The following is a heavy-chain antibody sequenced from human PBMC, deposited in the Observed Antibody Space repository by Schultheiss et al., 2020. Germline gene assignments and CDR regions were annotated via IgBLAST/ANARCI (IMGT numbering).Heavy chain of an antibody. V-gene: IGHV4-59*11. D-gene: IGHD3-10*01. CDR2: FYYSGST. J-gene: IGHJ5*02. CDR3: ARDIYGSGSYYNGEGWFDP. Sequence: PSETLSLTCTVYGGSISSHYWSWIRQPAGKGLEWIGYFYYSGSTNYNPSLKSRVTISVDTAKNQFSLKLSSVTAADTAVYYCARDIYGSGSYYNGEGWFDPWGQGTLVTVSS. CDR1: GGSISSHY.